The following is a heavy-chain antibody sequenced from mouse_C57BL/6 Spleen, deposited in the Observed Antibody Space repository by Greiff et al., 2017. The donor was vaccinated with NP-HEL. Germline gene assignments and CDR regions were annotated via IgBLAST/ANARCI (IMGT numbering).Heavy chain of an antibody. CDR2: ISSGSSTL. V-gene: IGHV5-17*01. CDR3: ARKYRGAMDY. Sequence: EVQRVESGGGLVKPGGSLKLSCAASGFTFSDYGMHWVRQAPEKGLEWVAYISSGSSTLYYADTVKGRFTISRDNAKNTLFLQMTSLRSEDTAMYYCARKYRGAMDYWGQGTSVTVSS. J-gene: IGHJ4*01. D-gene: IGHD2-14*01. CDR1: GFTFSDYG.